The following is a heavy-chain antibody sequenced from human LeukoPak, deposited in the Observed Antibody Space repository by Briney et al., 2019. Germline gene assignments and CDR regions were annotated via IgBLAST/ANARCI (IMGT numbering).Heavy chain of an antibody. Sequence: ASVKVSCKASGYTFTDYYMHWVRQAPGQGLEWMGWINPNNGGTTYAQNFQGRVTMTRDTSISTAYMELSRLRSADSAIYYCTRDHCSFANCYEDYYYGMDVWGQGTTVTVSS. CDR1: GYTFTDYY. CDR2: INPNNGGT. J-gene: IGHJ6*02. CDR3: TRDHCSFANCYEDYYYGMDV. V-gene: IGHV1-2*02. D-gene: IGHD2-2*01.